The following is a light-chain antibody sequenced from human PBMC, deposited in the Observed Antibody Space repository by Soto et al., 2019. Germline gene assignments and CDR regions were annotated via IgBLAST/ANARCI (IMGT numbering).Light chain of an antibody. J-gene: IGKJ1*01. Sequence: DIQMTQSPSTLSASVGDRVTITCRASQSISSWLAWYQQKPGKAPKLLIYDASSLEIGVPSWFSGSVSGTEFTLTFSSLQPDDFATYYCQQYNSDRTFGQGTKVDIK. CDR1: QSISSW. CDR2: DAS. V-gene: IGKV1-5*01. CDR3: QQYNSDRT.